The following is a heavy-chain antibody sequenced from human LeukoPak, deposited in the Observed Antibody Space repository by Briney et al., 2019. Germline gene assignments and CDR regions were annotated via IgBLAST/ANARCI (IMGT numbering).Heavy chain of an antibody. CDR2: IYSGGST. Sequence: GGSLRLSCAASGFILSSHAMSWVRQAPGKGLEWVSVIYSGGSTYYADSVKGRFTISRDNSKNTLYLQMNSLRAEDTAVYYCSALKYCSGGSCSDPGFWFDPWGQGTLVTVSS. CDR3: SALKYCSGGSCSDPGFWFDP. CDR1: GFILSSHA. D-gene: IGHD2-15*01. J-gene: IGHJ5*02. V-gene: IGHV3-53*01.